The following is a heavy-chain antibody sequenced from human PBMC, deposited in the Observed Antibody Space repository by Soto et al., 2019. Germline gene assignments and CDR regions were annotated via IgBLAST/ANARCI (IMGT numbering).Heavy chain of an antibody. D-gene: IGHD5-18*01. CDR1: GGSISDYY. CDR3: AREDTPMGEGFDY. J-gene: IGHJ4*02. CDR2: IYYSGNT. Sequence: PSETLSLTCTVSGGSISDYYWSWIRQPPGKGLEWIGYIYYSGNTNSNPSLKGRVTISVDTFKNQFSLKLTSVSAADTAVYYCAREDTPMGEGFDYWGQGTLVTVSS. V-gene: IGHV4-59*01.